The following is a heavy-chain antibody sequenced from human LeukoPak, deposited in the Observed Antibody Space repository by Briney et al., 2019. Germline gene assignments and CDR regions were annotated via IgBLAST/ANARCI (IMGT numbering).Heavy chain of an antibody. J-gene: IGHJ6*02. D-gene: IGHD2-21*02. V-gene: IGHV1-69*13. CDR2: IIPIFGTA. Sequence: SVKVSCKASGGTFSSYAISWVRQAPGQGLEWMGGIIPIFGTANYAQRFQGRVTITADESTSTAYMELSSLRSEDTAVYYCARGVTPYYYYGMDVWGQGTTVTVSS. CDR1: GGTFSSYA. CDR3: ARGVTPYYYYGMDV.